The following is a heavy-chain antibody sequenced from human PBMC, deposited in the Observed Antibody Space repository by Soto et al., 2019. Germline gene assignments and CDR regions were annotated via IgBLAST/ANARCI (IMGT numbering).Heavy chain of an antibody. J-gene: IGHJ6*02. D-gene: IGHD2-8*01. CDR3: ARGDSTDCSNGVCSFFYNHDMDV. V-gene: IGHV1-2*04. CDR2: INPKSGGT. Sequence: QVQLAQSGAEVKKPGASVKVSCKASGYSFTDYHIHWVRQAPGQGLEWLGRINPKSGGTSTAQKFQGWVTMTTDTSISTASMELTRLTSDDTAIYYCARGDSTDCSNGVCSFFYNHDMDVWAQGTTVTVSS. CDR1: GYSFTDYH.